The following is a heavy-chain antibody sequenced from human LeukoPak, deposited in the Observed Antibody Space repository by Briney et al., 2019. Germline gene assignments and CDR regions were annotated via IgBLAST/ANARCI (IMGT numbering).Heavy chain of an antibody. CDR3: ARDKTGTGIDY. Sequence: GGSLRLSCAASGFTFDDYTMHWVRQAPGKGLEWVSLISWDGVTTYYAHSVKGRFTISRDSSKNSLFLQMNSLRTEDTALYYCARDKTGTGIDYWGQGTLVSVSS. CDR1: GFTFDDYT. J-gene: IGHJ4*02. D-gene: IGHD1-7*01. CDR2: ISWDGVTT. V-gene: IGHV3-43*01.